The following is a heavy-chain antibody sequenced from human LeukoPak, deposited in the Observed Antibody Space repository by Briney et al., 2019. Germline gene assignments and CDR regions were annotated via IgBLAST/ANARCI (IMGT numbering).Heavy chain of an antibody. CDR1: GYTFTGYY. Sequence: ASVKVSCKASGYTFTGYYMHWVRQAPGQGLEWMGWINANRGGTDYAQKFQDRVTMTRDTPISTAYMELSRLRSDDTAVYYCARDGHGGNSFDYWGQGTLVTVSS. J-gene: IGHJ4*02. V-gene: IGHV1-2*02. D-gene: IGHD4-23*01. CDR3: ARDGHGGNSFDY. CDR2: INANRGGT.